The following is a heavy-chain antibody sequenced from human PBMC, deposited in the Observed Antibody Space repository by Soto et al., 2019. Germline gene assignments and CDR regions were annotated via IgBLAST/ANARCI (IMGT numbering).Heavy chain of an antibody. D-gene: IGHD3-16*01. CDR1: GGSFSGYY. Sequence: QVQLQQWGAGLLKPSETLSLSCAVYGGSFSGYYWSWIRQPPGKGLEWIGEINHSGRTNYNPSLKRRVTISVDTSKNQFSLRLSSVTAADTAVYYCASILRYLWGQGTLVTVSS. J-gene: IGHJ4*02. CDR2: INHSGRT. CDR3: ASILRYL. V-gene: IGHV4-34*01.